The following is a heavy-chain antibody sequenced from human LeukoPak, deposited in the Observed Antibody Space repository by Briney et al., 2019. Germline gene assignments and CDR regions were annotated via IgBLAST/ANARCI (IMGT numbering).Heavy chain of an antibody. D-gene: IGHD4-11*01. CDR2: IYYSGSS. V-gene: IGHV4-39*07. Sequence: SETLSLTCTVSGDSITNSNCYWGWVRQPPGKGLEWIASIYYSGSSYYNPSLKSRVTMSVDTSKNQFSLKLSSVTAADTAVYYCVRLDYSNFFDYWGQGNLVTVSS. CDR1: GDSITNSNCY. J-gene: IGHJ4*02. CDR3: VRLDYSNFFDY.